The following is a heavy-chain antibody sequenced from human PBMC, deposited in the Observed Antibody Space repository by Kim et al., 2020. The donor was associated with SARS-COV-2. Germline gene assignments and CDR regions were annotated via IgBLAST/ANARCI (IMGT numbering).Heavy chain of an antibody. Sequence: SETLSLTCTVSGGSVSSGSSFWSWIRQPPGKGLEWIGHIYYSGNTNSNPSLKSRVTISIDTSKNQFSLKLRSVTAADTALYYCARASNDFWSGYPYYFYYWGQETPV. CDR2: IYYSGNT. V-gene: IGHV4-61*01. D-gene: IGHD3-3*01. J-gene: IGHJ4*02. CDR3: ARASNDFWSGYPYYFYY. CDR1: GGSVSSGSSF.